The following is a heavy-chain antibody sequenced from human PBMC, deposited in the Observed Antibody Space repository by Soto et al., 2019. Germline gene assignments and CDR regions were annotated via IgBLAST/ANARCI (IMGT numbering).Heavy chain of an antibody. CDR1: GGSISSYY. CDR3: ARDESPYQLLDHWFDP. V-gene: IGHV4-59*01. J-gene: IGHJ5*02. CDR2: IYYSGST. D-gene: IGHD2-2*01. Sequence: SETLSLTYTVSGGSISSYYWSWIRQPPGKGLEWIGYIYYSGSTNYNPSLKSRVTISVDTSKNQFSLKLSSVTAADTAVYYCARDESPYQLLDHWFDPWGQRTLVTVSS.